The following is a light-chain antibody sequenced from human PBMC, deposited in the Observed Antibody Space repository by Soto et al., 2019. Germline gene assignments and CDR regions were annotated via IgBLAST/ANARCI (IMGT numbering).Light chain of an antibody. J-gene: IGKJ1*01. Sequence: DIQMTQSPSTLSASVGDRVTITFRASQSISSCLAWYQQKPGKAPKLLIYDSSRLEIGVPSRVSVSTSRTEFNLPISSLQPDEIAPHTCQQSNSQWTVGQGTKV. CDR3: QQSNSQWT. V-gene: IGKV1-5*01. CDR1: QSISSC. CDR2: DSS.